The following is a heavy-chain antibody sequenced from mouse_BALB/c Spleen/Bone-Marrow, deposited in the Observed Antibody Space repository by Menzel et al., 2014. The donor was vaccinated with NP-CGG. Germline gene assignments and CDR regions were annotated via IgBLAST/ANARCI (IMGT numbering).Heavy chain of an antibody. D-gene: IGHD4-1*01. CDR3: ARGTGYAMDY. Sequence: VQLQQSGAELVKPGASVKISCKASGCIFTDYNMDWVKQSHGKSLEWIGDIHPNYGSTSYNQKFRGKATLTVDKSSSTAYMEVRSLTSEDTAVYYCARGTGYAMDYWGQGTSVTVSS. CDR1: GCIFTDYN. CDR2: IHPNYGST. V-gene: IGHV1-18*01. J-gene: IGHJ4*01.